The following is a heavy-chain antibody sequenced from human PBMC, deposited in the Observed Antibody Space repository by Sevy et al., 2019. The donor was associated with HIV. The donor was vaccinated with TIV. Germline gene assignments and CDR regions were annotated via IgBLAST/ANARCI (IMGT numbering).Heavy chain of an antibody. V-gene: IGHV3-33*01. CDR2: IWYDGSNK. J-gene: IGHJ6*02. D-gene: IGHD3-3*01. CDR1: GFTFSSYG. CDR3: ARYRITIFGVVPGYYGMDV. Sequence: GGSLRLSCAASGFTFSSYGMHWVRQAPGKGLEWVAVIWYDGSNKYYADSVKGRFTISRDNSKNTLYLQMNSLRAEDTAVYYCARYRITIFGVVPGYYGMDVWGQGTTVTVSS.